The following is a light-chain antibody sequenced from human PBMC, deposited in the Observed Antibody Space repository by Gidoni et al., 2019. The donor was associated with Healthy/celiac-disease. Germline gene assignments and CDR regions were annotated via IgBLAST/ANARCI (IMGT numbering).Light chain of an antibody. Sequence: DIQMTQSPSSLSASVGDRVTITCRASQSISSYLNWYQQKPGKAPKLLIYAASSLQSGVPSRFSGSGSGTDFTLTISSLQPEDFATYYCQQSDSTPGPMYTFGQGTKLEIK. CDR2: AAS. J-gene: IGKJ2*01. CDR3: QQSDSTPGPMYT. V-gene: IGKV1-39*01. CDR1: QSISSY.